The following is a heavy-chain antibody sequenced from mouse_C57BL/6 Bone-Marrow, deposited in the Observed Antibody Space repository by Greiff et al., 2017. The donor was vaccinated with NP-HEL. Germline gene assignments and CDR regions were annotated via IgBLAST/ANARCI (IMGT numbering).Heavy chain of an antibody. D-gene: IGHD1-1*02. CDR2: ISYSGST. CDR3: ARDGTEDY. V-gene: IGHV3-1*01. CDR1: GYSITSGYD. J-gene: IGHJ2*01. Sequence: VKLQESGPGMVNPSQSLSFTCTVTGYSITSGYDWHWIRHFPGNKLEWMGYISYSGSTNYNPSLKSRISITHDTSKNHFFLKLNSVTTEDTATYYCARDGTEDYWGQGTTLTVSS.